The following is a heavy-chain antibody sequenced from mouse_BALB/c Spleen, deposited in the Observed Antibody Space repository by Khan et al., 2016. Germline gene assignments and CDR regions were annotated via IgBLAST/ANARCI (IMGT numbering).Heavy chain of an antibody. D-gene: IGHD1-1*01. CDR1: GFTFSDYY. Sequence: EVELVESGGGLVKPGGSLKLSCAASGFTFSDYYMYWVRQTPEKRLEWVATISDGGSYTYYPDRVTGRFTISRDTAKTNLYLQMSRLKYEDTAMYYGARDGNYWYFDVWGAGTTVTVAS. V-gene: IGHV5-4*02. CDR2: ISDGGSYT. CDR3: ARDGNYWYFDV. J-gene: IGHJ1*01.